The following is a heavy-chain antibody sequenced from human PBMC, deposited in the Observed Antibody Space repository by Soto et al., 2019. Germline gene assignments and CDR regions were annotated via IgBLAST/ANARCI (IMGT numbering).Heavy chain of an antibody. CDR2: IYPGDSDT. D-gene: IGHD3-22*01. CDR1: GYAFKDYW. V-gene: IGHV5-51*01. J-gene: IGHJ4*02. CDR3: ARVEDYYDSSGYYV. Sequence: GESLKISCRGFGYAFKDYWIAWVRQTPGKGLEWMGIIYPGDSDTRYSPSFQGQVTISADKSIITAYLHWSSLEASDTAVYYCARVEDYYDSSGYYVWGQGTLVTVSS.